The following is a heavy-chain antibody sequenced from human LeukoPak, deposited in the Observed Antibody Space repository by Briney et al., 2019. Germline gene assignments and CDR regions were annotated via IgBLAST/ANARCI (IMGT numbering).Heavy chain of an antibody. CDR2: MSSSGSYT. CDR1: GFTFSSYI. CDR3: ATELAADAFDI. D-gene: IGHD6-13*01. Sequence: GGSLRLSCAASGFTFSSYIMKWVRQAPGKGLQWVSSMSSSGSYTYYADSVKGRFTLSRDNAKNSLYLQMNSLRAEDTAVYYCATELAADAFDIWGQGTMVTVSS. J-gene: IGHJ3*02. V-gene: IGHV3-21*01.